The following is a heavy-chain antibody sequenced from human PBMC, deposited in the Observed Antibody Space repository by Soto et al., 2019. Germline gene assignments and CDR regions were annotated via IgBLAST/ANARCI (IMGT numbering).Heavy chain of an antibody. V-gene: IGHV4-4*02. J-gene: IGHJ6*02. Sequence: QVQLQESGPGLVKPSETLSLTCAVSSGSIDTTNWCSWVRHPPGKGLAWIGEIFHSWNTYYNPSLASRVTRSVDTSKNQCSLDLRSVTAADTAVYYCASRTGGMAVWGQGTTVTVSS. CDR1: SGSIDTTNW. CDR2: IFHSWNT. CDR3: ASRTGGMAV. D-gene: IGHD3-10*01.